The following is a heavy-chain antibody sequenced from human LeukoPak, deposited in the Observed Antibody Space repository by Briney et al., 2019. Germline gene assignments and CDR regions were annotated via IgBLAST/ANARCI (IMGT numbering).Heavy chain of an antibody. J-gene: IGHJ4*02. Sequence: GGSLRLSCAASGFTFSSYGMHWVRQAPGKGLEWVAVIWYDGSNKYYADSVKGRFTISRDNAKTSLYLQMNSLRAEDTAVYYCARDLTAAAHFDYWGQGTLVTVSS. CDR2: IWYDGSNK. CDR3: ARDLTAAAHFDY. D-gene: IGHD6-25*01. V-gene: IGHV3-33*01. CDR1: GFTFSSYG.